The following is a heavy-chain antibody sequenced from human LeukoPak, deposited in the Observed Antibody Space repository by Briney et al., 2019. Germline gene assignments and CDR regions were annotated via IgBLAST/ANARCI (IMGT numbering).Heavy chain of an antibody. CDR1: GFTVSSNY. J-gene: IGHJ5*02. Sequence: PGGSLRLSCAASGFTVSSNYMSWVRQAPGKGLEWVSVIYSGGSTYYADSVKGRFTISRDNSKNTLYLQMNSLRAEDTAVYYCAKEGYDSSGYYYPWGQGTLVTVSS. CDR2: IYSGGST. D-gene: IGHD3-22*01. V-gene: IGHV3-53*01. CDR3: AKEGYDSSGYYYP.